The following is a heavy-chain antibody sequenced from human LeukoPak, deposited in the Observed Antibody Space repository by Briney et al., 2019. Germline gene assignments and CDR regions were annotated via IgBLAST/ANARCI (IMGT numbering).Heavy chain of an antibody. CDR2: IGRGSSGI. J-gene: IGHJ2*01. CDR1: RFTFSAYS. V-gene: IGHV3-48*01. CDR3: AREHSYIYGSQYFDL. D-gene: IGHD5-18*01. Sequence: GGSLRLSCAASRFTFSAYSMNWVRQAPGKGPEWLSYIGRGSSGIYYADSVQGRFTISRDDDKNSLYLQMYSLRVEDTAIYYCAREHSYIYGSQYFDLWGRGALVTVSS.